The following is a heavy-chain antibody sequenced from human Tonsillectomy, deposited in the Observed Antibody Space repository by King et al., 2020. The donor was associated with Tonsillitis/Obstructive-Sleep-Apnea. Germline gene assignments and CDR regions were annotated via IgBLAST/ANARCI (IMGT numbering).Heavy chain of an antibody. Sequence: VQLVQSGSELKKPGASVKVSCKASGYTFTSYAMNWVRQAPGQGLEWMGWINTNTGNPTYAQGFTGRFVFSLDTSVITASLQISSLKAEDTAVYYCARENRTAARNWFDPWGQGTLVTVSS. CDR1: GYTFTSYA. J-gene: IGHJ5*02. CDR3: ARENRTAARNWFDP. D-gene: IGHD6-6*01. V-gene: IGHV7-4-1*02. CDR2: INTNTGNP.